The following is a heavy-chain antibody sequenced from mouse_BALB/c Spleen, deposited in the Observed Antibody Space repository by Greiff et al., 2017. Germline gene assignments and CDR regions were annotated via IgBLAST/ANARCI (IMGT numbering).Heavy chain of an antibody. CDR2: ISTYYGDA. V-gene: IGHV1S137*01. CDR1: GYTFTDYA. CDR3: ARRGGNYGYFDY. D-gene: IGHD2-1*01. Sequence: VQLQQSGAELVRPGVSVKISCKGSGYTFTDYAMHWVKQSHAKSLEWIGVISTYYGDASYNQKFKGKATMTVDKSSSTAYMELARLTSEDSAIYYCARRGGNYGYFDYWGQGTTLTVSS. J-gene: IGHJ2*01.